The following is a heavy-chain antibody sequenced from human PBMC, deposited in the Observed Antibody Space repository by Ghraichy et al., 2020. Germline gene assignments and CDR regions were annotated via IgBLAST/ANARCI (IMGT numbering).Heavy chain of an antibody. Sequence: ASVKVSCKVSGYTLTELSMHWVRQAPGKGLEWMGGFDPEDGETIYAQKFQGRVTMTEDTSTDTAYMELSSLRSEDTAVYYCATGFRAAGVDRYYYYGMDVWGQGTTVTVSS. V-gene: IGHV1-24*01. CDR1: GYTLTELS. CDR2: FDPEDGET. D-gene: IGHD6-13*01. CDR3: ATGFRAAGVDRYYYYGMDV. J-gene: IGHJ6*02.